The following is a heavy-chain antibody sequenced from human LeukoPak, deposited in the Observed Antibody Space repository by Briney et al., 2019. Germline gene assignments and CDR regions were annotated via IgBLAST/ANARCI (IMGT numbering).Heavy chain of an antibody. CDR1: GFTFSTDW. Sequence: PGGSLRLSCAASGFTFSTDWMSWVRQAPGKGLEWVANIKQDGSEKYYVDSVKGRFTISRDNAKNSLYLQMNSLRAEDTAVYYCARDVPAYGGNPDAFDIWGQGTMVTVSS. D-gene: IGHD4-23*01. CDR3: ARDVPAYGGNPDAFDI. CDR2: IKQDGSEK. J-gene: IGHJ3*02. V-gene: IGHV3-7*01.